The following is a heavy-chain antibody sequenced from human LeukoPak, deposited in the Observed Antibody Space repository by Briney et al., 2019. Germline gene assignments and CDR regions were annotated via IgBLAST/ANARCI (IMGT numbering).Heavy chain of an antibody. D-gene: IGHD2-2*02. Sequence: SETLSLTCAVSVGSISSGNWWCCVRQSPGKVLEWIGVIYHNGTPNYSPSLKSRVTISADTFKNHFSLKLTSVTAADTAVYYCATAPILRGEGGEHYKYGMDVWGQGTTVIVSS. CDR2: IYHNGTP. CDR1: VGSISSGNW. V-gene: IGHV4-4*02. CDR3: ATAPILRGEGGEHYKYGMDV. J-gene: IGHJ6*02.